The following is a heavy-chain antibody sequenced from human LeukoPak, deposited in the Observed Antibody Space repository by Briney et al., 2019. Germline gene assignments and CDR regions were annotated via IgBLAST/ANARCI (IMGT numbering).Heavy chain of an antibody. D-gene: IGHD2-21*01. CDR2: INPNSDYT. CDR1: GYTFTDYY. Sequence: ASVRVSCKASGYTFTDYYIHWVRQAPGQGLEWMGWINPNSDYTFYAQKFQGRVTLTRDTSISTVYMELTTLSSDDTALYYCAVAPGDYWGQGTLVSVSA. J-gene: IGHJ4*02. CDR3: AVAPGDY. V-gene: IGHV1-2*02.